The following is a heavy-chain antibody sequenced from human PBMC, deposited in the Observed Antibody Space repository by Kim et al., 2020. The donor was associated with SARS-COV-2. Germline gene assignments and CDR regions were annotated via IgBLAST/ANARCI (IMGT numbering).Heavy chain of an antibody. D-gene: IGHD3-10*01. CDR1: GVSFDSSA. V-gene: IGHV3-30-3*01. CDR3: ARGNYYESVSLSDYYNGMDV. CDR2: ISFDGRNK. J-gene: IGHJ6*02. Sequence: GGSLRLSCAASGVSFDSSAMNWVRQAPGKGLEWVVVISFDGRNKAYADSVEGRFTISRDNSKSTLHLQMNSLRVEDTAVYYCARGNYYESVSLSDYYNGMDVWGQGTTVTVSS.